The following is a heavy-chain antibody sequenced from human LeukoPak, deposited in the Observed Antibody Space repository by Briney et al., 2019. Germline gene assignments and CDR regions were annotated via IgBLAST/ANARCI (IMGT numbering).Heavy chain of an antibody. D-gene: IGHD3-10*01. V-gene: IGHV3-21*01. CDR1: GFTFSSYS. J-gene: IGHJ4*02. Sequence: GGSLRLSCAASGFTFSSYSMNWVRQAPGKGLEWVSSISSSSSYIYHADSVKGRFTISRDNAKNSLYLQMNSLRAEDTAVYFCARDRDYSYPDFWGQGILVTVSS. CDR2: ISSSSSYI. CDR3: ARDRDYSYPDF.